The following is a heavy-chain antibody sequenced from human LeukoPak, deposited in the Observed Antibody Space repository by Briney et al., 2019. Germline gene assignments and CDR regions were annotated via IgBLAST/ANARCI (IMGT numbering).Heavy chain of an antibody. CDR2: ISGITSDI. V-gene: IGHV3-48*02. CDR1: GFTFSAYS. D-gene: IGHD3-10*01. J-gene: IGHJ5*02. CDR3: ARVSLYYYDAGSPGPPFDP. Sequence: GESLRLSCAASGFTFSAYSMNWVRQAPGKGLEWVSFISGITSDIYYAESVKGRFTISRDNAKNSLYLQMNSLRDEDTAVYYCARVSLYYYDAGSPGPPFDPWGQGTLVTVSS.